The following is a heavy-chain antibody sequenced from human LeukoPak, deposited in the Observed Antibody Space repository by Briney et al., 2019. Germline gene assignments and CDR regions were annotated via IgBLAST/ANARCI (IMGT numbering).Heavy chain of an antibody. CDR3: ARKVTGSYAFDI. V-gene: IGHV3-48*03. Sequence: GGSLRLSCAASGFTFSSYEMNWVRQAPGRGLEWISYISNSDNTIYCADSVKGRFTISRDNAKNSLYLQMNSLRAEDTAVYYCARKVTGSYAFDIWGQGTMVTVSS. CDR2: ISNSDNTI. CDR1: GFTFSSYE. J-gene: IGHJ3*02. D-gene: IGHD3-9*01.